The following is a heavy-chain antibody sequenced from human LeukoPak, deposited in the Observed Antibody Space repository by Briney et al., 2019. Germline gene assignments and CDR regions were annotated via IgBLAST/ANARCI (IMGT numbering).Heavy chain of an antibody. D-gene: IGHD6-19*01. CDR2: MSSSGGST. Sequence: GGSLRLSCAASGFTFSSYAMGWVRQAPGKELEWVSGMSSSGGSTHYADSVKGRFTISRDNSKNMMYLQMNSLRAEDTAVYYCAKPKQWLVGFDYWGQGTLVTVSS. CDR1: GFTFSSYA. CDR3: AKPKQWLVGFDY. J-gene: IGHJ4*02. V-gene: IGHV3-23*01.